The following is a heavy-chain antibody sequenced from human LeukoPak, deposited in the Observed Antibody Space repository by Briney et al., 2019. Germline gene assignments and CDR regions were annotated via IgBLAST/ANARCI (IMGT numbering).Heavy chain of an antibody. CDR3: ARDGWNYDILTGYYIWYFDL. CDR1: GGSISSYY. Sequence: SETLSLTCTVSGGSISSYYWSWIRQPPGKGLEWIGYIYTSGSTNYNPSLKSRVTISVDTSKNQFSLKLSSVTAADTAAYYCARDGWNYDILTGYYIWYFDLWGRGTLVTVSS. V-gene: IGHV4-59*01. J-gene: IGHJ2*01. D-gene: IGHD3-9*01. CDR2: IYTSGST.